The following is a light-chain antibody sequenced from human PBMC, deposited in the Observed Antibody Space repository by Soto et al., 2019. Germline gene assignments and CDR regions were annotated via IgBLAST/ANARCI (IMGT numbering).Light chain of an antibody. CDR2: RDS. CDR1: NIGSKN. J-gene: IGLJ7*01. V-gene: IGLV3-9*01. Sequence: SYELTQPLSVSVALGQTARITCGGNNIGSKNVHRYQQQPGQAPVLVIYRDSNRPSGIPERFSGSNSGNTATLTISRAQAGDEADYYCQVWDSSTAAAVFGGGTQLTVL. CDR3: QVWDSSTAAAV.